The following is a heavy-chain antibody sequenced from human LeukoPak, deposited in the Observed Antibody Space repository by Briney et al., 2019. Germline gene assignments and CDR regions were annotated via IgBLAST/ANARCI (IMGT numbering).Heavy chain of an antibody. Sequence: SETLSLTCSVSGDSISSYYWRWIRQPPGKVLEWVGYIYYSGSTNYNPSLKSRVTISVDTSKNQFSLKLSSVTAADTAVYYCARHMGLGYTYFYPYFDYWGQGTLVTVSS. J-gene: IGHJ4*01. CDR2: IYYSGST. CDR1: GDSISSYY. CDR3: ARHMGLGYTYFYPYFDY. D-gene: IGHD1-1*01. V-gene: IGHV4-59*08.